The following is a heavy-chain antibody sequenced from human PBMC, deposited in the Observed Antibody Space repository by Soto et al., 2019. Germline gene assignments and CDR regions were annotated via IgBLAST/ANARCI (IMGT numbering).Heavy chain of an antibody. CDR3: ARDQRGYNYGFRFDQ. J-gene: IGHJ4*02. CDR1: GFTFTDYY. D-gene: IGHD5-18*01. V-gene: IGHV3-11*05. CDR2: ISSRSSYT. Sequence: QVPLVESGGGLVKPGGSLRLSCAASGFTFTDYYMSWIRQAPGRGLEWLSYISSRSSYTNYADSVKGRFTISRDNAKNSLYLEMNSLRVEDTAVYYCARDQRGYNYGFRFDQWGQGILVTVSS.